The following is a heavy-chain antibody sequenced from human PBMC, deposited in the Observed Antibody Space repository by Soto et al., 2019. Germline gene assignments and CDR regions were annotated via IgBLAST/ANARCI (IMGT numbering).Heavy chain of an antibody. CDR1: GGSISNGGYY. V-gene: IGHV4-31*03. D-gene: IGHD2-21*02. Sequence: QVQLQESGPGLVKPSQTLSLTCTVSGGSISNGGYYWSCIRQHPEKGLEWNGYIYYSGSTYYNPTRRSRVTVSVDTSKNQFSLKLNSVAAAATAVYYCARDRHTVVVSAEGWFDPWGQGTLVTVSS. CDR3: ARDRHTVVVSAEGWFDP. J-gene: IGHJ5*02. CDR2: IYYSGST.